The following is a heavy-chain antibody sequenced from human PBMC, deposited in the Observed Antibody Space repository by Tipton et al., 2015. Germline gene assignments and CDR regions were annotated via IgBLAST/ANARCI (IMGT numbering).Heavy chain of an antibody. CDR2: IFYSVTT. J-gene: IGHJ5*02. CDR3: SRHLGPSSFDP. D-gene: IGHD3-16*01. Sequence: TLSLTCTVSGVSISSSGYYWGWIRQAPGKGLEWIGSIFYSVTTHYNPSLYSRVTISVDTSKNQVSLNLSSVTAADTAIYFCSRHLGPSSFDPWGQGTLVIVSS. CDR1: GVSISSSGYY. V-gene: IGHV4-39*01.